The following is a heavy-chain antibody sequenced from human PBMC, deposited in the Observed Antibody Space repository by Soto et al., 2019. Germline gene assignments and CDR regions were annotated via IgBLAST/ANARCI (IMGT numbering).Heavy chain of an antibody. Sequence: VQLQESGPGLVKPSETLSLTCTVSGTSISSYYWSWIRQPPGKGLEWIANIHYSGTTNYNPSLASRVTLSVDTSKNRFSLKMTSVTAAGRAMYFCARYNSYAIDYWGRGTLVTVSS. CDR3: ARYNSYAIDY. J-gene: IGHJ4*02. V-gene: IGHV4-59*01. CDR1: GTSISSYY. CDR2: IHYSGTT. D-gene: IGHD2-8*01.